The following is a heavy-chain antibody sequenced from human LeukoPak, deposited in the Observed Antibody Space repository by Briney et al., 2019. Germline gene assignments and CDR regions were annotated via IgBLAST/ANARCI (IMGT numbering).Heavy chain of an antibody. CDR2: IYHSGST. J-gene: IGHJ6*02. V-gene: IGHV4-30-2*01. CDR3: ARVEYSSGDYYYYGMDV. D-gene: IGHD6-25*01. Sequence: TLSLTCTVSGGSISSGGYSWSWIRQPPGKGLEWIGYIYHSGSTYYNPSLKSRVTISVDRSKNQFSLKLSSVTAADTAVYYCARVEYSSGDYYYYGMDVWGQGTTVTVSS. CDR1: GGSISSGGYS.